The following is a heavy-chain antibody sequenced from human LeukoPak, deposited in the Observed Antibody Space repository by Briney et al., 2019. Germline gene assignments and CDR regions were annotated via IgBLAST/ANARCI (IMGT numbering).Heavy chain of an antibody. D-gene: IGHD2-2*01. Sequence: PGGSLRLSCAASGLTFTNFGMHWVRQTPGKGLEWVAVISYDGSNKYYADSVKGRFTISRDNSKNTLYLQMNSLRAEDTAVYYCAKDHLGCSSNSCYGLDYWGQGTLVTVSS. CDR2: ISYDGSNK. J-gene: IGHJ4*02. CDR3: AKDHLGCSSNSCYGLDY. V-gene: IGHV3-30*18. CDR1: GLTFTNFG.